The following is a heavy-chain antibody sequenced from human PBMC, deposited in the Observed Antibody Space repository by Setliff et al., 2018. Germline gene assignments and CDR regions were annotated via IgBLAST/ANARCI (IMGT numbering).Heavy chain of an antibody. CDR2: IHSSGRS. CDR1: DVSISGYY. V-gene: IGHV4-4*08. Sequence: ETLSLTCTVSDVSISGYYWSWIRQPPGKGLEWIGYIHSSGRSNCNPSLKSRVTTSIDTSKNQFSLKLSSVTAADTAVYYCARAPQYSNFWYALSWFDPWGQGTLVTVSS. D-gene: IGHD3-3*01. CDR3: ARAPQYSNFWYALSWFDP. J-gene: IGHJ5*02.